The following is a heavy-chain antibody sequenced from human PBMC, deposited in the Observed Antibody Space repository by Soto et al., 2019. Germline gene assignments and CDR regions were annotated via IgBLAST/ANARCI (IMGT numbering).Heavy chain of an antibody. CDR3: ARDRGMYYPTDY. D-gene: IGHD2-8*01. V-gene: IGHV3-11*05. J-gene: IGHJ4*02. Sequence: QVQLVESGGGLVKPGGSLRLSCAASGFTFSDYYMSWIRQPPGKGLEWISYISSNTGYTNYADSVKGRFTISRDNAKNSLYLQMDSLPTDDTAVYYCARDRGMYYPTDYWGQGTLVTVSS. CDR1: GFTFSDYY. CDR2: ISSNTGYT.